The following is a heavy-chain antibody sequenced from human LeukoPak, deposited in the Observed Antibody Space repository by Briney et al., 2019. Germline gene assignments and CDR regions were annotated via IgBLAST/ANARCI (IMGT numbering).Heavy chain of an antibody. CDR2: IYTSGST. V-gene: IGHV4-61*02. Sequence: PSQTLSPTCTVSGGSISSGSYYWSWIRQPAGKGLEWIGRIYTSGSTNYNPSLKSRVTISVDTSKNQFSLKLSSVTAADTAVYYCARRRWGSVYGGNSKNYYYYYMDVWGKGTTVTISS. D-gene: IGHD4-23*01. CDR1: GGSISSGSYY. CDR3: ARRRWGSVYGGNSKNYYYYYMDV. J-gene: IGHJ6*03.